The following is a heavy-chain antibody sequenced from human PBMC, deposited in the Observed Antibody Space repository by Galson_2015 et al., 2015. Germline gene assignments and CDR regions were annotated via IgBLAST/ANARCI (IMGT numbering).Heavy chain of an antibody. J-gene: IGHJ4*02. CDR1: GFTFTSYR. V-gene: IGHV3-48*02. CDR2: ISSGSDTI. Sequence: SLRLTCAASGFTFTSYRMNWVRQAPGKGLEWVSYISSGSDTIHYADSVKGRFTISRDNAKNSLYPQMNSLRDEDTAVYYCARGNQGYYFDYWGQGTLATVSS. CDR3: ARGNQGYYFDY.